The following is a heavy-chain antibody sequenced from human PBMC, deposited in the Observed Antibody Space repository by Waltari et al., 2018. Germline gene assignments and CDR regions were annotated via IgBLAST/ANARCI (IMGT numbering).Heavy chain of an antibody. CDR1: GGSFSGYY. V-gene: IGHV4-34*01. CDR3: ARRHPACKRYSSGCPGPDY. D-gene: IGHD6-19*01. J-gene: IGHJ4*02. Sequence: QVQLQQWGAGLLKHSETLSLTCAVYGGSFSGYYWGWLRQPPGTGLEWIGEINHSGGTNYNPSLKSRVTISVDTSKNQFSLKLSSVTAADTAVYYCARRHPACKRYSSGCPGPDYWGQGTLVTVSS. CDR2: INHSGGT.